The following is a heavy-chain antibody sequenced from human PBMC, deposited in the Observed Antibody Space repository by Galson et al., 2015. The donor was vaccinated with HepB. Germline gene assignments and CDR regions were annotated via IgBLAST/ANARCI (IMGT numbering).Heavy chain of an antibody. V-gene: IGHV3-30*03. CDR1: GFTFSSYG. Sequence: SLRLSCAASGFTFSSYGMHWVRQAPGKGLEWVAVISYDGSNKYYADSVKGRFTISRDNSKNTLYLQMNSLRPEDTAVYYCARDWYNWSDGIGYWGQGTLVTVSS. J-gene: IGHJ4*02. CDR2: ISYDGSNK. D-gene: IGHD1-1*01. CDR3: ARDWYNWSDGIGY.